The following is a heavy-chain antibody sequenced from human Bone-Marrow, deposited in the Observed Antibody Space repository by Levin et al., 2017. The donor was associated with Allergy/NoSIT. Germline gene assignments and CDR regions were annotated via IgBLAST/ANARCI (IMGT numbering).Heavy chain of an antibody. CDR1: GGSISSSSYY. CDR2: IYYSGST. J-gene: IGHJ4*02. CDR3: ARVHAPPPIFLTDYPDY. Sequence: SETLSLTCTVSGGSISSSSYYWGWIRQPPGKGLEWIGSIYYSGSTYYNPSLKSRLTISVDTSKNQFSLKLSSVTAADTAVYYCARVHAPPPIFLTDYPDYWGQGTLVTVSS. D-gene: IGHD3-9*01. V-gene: IGHV4-39*07.